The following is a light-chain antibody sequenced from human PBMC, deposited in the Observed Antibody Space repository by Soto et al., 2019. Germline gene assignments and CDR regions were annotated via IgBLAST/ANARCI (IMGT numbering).Light chain of an antibody. CDR1: QSISSW. CDR2: EAS. CDR3: QEYSRY. V-gene: IGKV1-5*01. Sequence: DSQMTQSPSTLSASVGDRVTITCRASQSISSWLAWYQQKPGKAPKVLISEASNLESGVPSRFSGSGYGTEFTLTISSLQPDDVANYYCQEYSRYFGGGTKVEIK. J-gene: IGKJ4*01.